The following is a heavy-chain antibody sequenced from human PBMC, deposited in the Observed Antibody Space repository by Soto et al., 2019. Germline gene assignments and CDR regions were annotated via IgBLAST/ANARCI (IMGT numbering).Heavy chain of an antibody. D-gene: IGHD6-13*01. CDR3: ARGGYSRLKYYYGMDV. V-gene: IGHV4-38-2*01. CDR1: GYSISSGYY. J-gene: IGHJ6*02. CDR2: IYHSGST. Sequence: LSLTCAVSGYSISSGYYWGWIRQPPGKGLEWIGSIYHSGSTYYNPSLKSRVTISVDTSKNQFSLKLSSVTAADTAVYYCARGGYSRLKYYYGMDVWGQGTTVTVSS.